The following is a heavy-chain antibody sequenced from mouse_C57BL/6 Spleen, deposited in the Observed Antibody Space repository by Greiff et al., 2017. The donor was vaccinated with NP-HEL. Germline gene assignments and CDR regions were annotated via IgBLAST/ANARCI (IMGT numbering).Heavy chain of an antibody. CDR1: GYTFTDYY. J-gene: IGHJ1*03. CDR2: INPNNGGT. CDR3: ARGGLYGNYWYFDV. Sequence: EVQLQQSGPELVKPGASVKISCKASGYTFTDYYMNWVKQSHGKSLEWIGDINPNNGGTSYNQKFKGKATLTVDKSSSTAYMELRSLTSEDSAVYYCARGGLYGNYWYFDVWGTGTTVTVSS. D-gene: IGHD2-1*01. V-gene: IGHV1-26*01.